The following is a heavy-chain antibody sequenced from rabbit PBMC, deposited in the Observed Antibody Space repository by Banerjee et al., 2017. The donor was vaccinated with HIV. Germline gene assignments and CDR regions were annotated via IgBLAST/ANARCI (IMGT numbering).Heavy chain of an antibody. V-gene: IGHV1S40*01. Sequence: QSLEESGGGLVKPGGTLTLTCKASGIDFSSYYMGWVRQAPGKGLEWIACIDAGSSGSTYYASWAKGRFTISKTSSTTVTLQMTSLTAADTATYFCARGDGGSTRLDLWGQGTLVTVS. CDR3: ARGDGGSTRLDL. J-gene: IGHJ3*01. D-gene: IGHD4-2*01. CDR1: GIDFSSYY. CDR2: IDAGSSGST.